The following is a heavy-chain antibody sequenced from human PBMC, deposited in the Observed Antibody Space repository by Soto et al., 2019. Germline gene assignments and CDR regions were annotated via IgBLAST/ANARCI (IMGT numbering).Heavy chain of an antibody. CDR2: IKEDGSET. CDR3: AKVNFWSGYWGLDY. CDR1: RFTFSNCW. J-gene: IGHJ4*02. D-gene: IGHD3-3*01. Sequence: DVQLVESGGGLVHPGGSLRLSCAASRFTFSNCWMTWVRQAPGKGLEWVANIKEDGSETYYMDSVKGRFTVSRDNAKNSLYLEMNSLGAGDTALYYCAKVNFWSGYWGLDYWGRGTLVTVSS. V-gene: IGHV3-7*01.